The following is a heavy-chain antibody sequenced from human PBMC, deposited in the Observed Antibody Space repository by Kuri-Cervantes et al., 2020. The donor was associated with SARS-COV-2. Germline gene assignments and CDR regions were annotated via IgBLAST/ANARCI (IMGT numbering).Heavy chain of an antibody. CDR1: GGSSSGYY. CDR2: INHNGST. CDR3: ARGKDIVDTIVAFVY. J-gene: IGHJ4*02. V-gene: IGHV4-34*01. Sequence: SETLSLTCAVYGGSSSGYYWSWIRQPPGQGLEWIGEINHNGSTNYNPSLKSRVTITVDTSKNQFSLKLSSVTAADTAVNYCARGKDIVDTIVAFVYWGQGTRVTGYS. D-gene: IGHD5-12*01.